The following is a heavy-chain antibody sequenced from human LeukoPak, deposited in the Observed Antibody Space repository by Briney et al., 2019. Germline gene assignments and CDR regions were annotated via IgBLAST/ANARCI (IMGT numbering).Heavy chain of an antibody. V-gene: IGHV4-59*08. CDR3: ARYYVEMATKVTFDI. D-gene: IGHD5-24*01. CDR2: IYYSGST. Sequence: SETLSLTCTVSGGSISSYYWSWIWQPPGKGLEWIGYIYYSGSTNYNPSLKSRVTISVDTSKNQFSLKLSSVTAADTAVYYCARYYVEMATKVTFDIWGQGTMVTVSS. CDR1: GGSISSYY. J-gene: IGHJ3*02.